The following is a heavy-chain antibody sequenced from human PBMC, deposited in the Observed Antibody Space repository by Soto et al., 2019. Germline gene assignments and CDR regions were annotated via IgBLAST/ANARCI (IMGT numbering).Heavy chain of an antibody. V-gene: IGHV4-4*02. Sequence: QVLLQESGPGLVKPSGTLSLTCAVSGASISSSDWWSWLRQTPGKGLEWIGEVYQSGTTNDNPSLKSRLSIAIDKSQNQSYLTLTSMSAAVTAGYYCTNWKYYSGWDWGQATVVTVSS. CDR2: VYQSGTT. CDR1: GASISSSDW. J-gene: IGHJ4*02. CDR3: TNWKYYSGWD. D-gene: IGHD6-19*01.